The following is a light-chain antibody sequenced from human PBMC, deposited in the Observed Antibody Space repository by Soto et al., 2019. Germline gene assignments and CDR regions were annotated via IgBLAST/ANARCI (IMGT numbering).Light chain of an antibody. Sequence: EIVMTQSPATLSVSPVERATLSCRASQSVSSKLAWYQQKPGQAPRLLIYGASTRATGIPARFSGSGSGTEFTLTISSLQSEDFAVYYCQQYNNWPPVAFGQGTKVEIK. CDR1: QSVSSK. J-gene: IGKJ1*01. V-gene: IGKV3-15*01. CDR3: QQYNNWPPVA. CDR2: GAS.